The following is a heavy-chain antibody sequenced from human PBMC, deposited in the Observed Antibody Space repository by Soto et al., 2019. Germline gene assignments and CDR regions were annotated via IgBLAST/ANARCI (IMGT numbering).Heavy chain of an antibody. CDR2: ISAYNGNT. CDR3: AREAYVDTYYYYGMDV. V-gene: IGHV1-18*04. Sequence: ASVKVSCKASGYTFTSYGISWVRQAPGQGLEWMGWISAYNGNTSYAQKLQGRVTMTTDTSTSTAYMELRSLRSDDTAVYYCAREAYVDTYYYYGMDVWGQGTTVTVSS. D-gene: IGHD5-18*01. CDR1: GYTFTSYG. J-gene: IGHJ6*02.